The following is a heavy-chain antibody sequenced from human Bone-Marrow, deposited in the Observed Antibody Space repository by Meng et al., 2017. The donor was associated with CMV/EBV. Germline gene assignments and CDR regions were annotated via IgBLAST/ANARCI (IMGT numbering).Heavy chain of an antibody. J-gene: IGHJ6*02. CDR3: ARGTLPYYYYGMDV. CDR2: IYHSGST. CDR1: GGSISSSNW. Sequence: GSLRLSCAVSGGSISSSNWWSWVRQPPGKGLEWIGEIYHSGSTNYNPSLKSRVTISVDKSKNQFSLKLSSVTAADTAVYYCARGTLPYYYYGMDVWGQGTTVTVSS. V-gene: IGHV4-4*02.